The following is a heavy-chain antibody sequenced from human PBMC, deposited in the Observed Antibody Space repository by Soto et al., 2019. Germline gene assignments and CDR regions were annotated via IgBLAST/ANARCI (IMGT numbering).Heavy chain of an antibody. CDR2: ITPSSSYI. D-gene: IGHD5-12*01. CDR1: DFSFSTYS. CDR3: AILATITKNSDF. Sequence: GGSLRLSCAASDFSFSTYSMNWVRQAPGRGLEWVSSITPSSSYIYYADSVKGRFTISRDNARKSLYLQMNSLRAEDTAVYYCAILATITKNSDFWGQGTLVTVSS. J-gene: IGHJ4*02. V-gene: IGHV3-21*01.